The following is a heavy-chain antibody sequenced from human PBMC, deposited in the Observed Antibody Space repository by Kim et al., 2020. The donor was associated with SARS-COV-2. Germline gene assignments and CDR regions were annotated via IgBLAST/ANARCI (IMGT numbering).Heavy chain of an antibody. D-gene: IGHD2-21*02. V-gene: IGHV3-49*04. Sequence: GGSLRLSCTASGFTFGDYAMSWVRQAPGKGLEWVGFIRSKAYGGTTEYAASVKGRFTISRDDSKSIAYLQMNSLKTEDTAVYYCTREGYCGGDCYSYYYYGMDVWGQGTMVTVSS. CDR3: TREGYCGGDCYSYYYYGMDV. CDR1: GFTFGDYA. CDR2: IRSKAYGGTT. J-gene: IGHJ6*02.